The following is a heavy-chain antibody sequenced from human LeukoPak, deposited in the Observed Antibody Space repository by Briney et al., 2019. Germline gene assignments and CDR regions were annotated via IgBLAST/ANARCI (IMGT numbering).Heavy chain of an antibody. V-gene: IGHV7-4-1*02. D-gene: IGHD6-19*01. J-gene: IGHJ1*01. CDR2: INTNTGNP. CDR1: GYTFTSYA. CDR3: ARESGYSSGPPSFQH. Sequence: EASVKVSCKASGYTFTSYAMNWVRQAPGQGLEWMGWINTNTGNPMYAQGFTGQFVFSLDTSVNTAYLQISSLKAEDSAVYYCARESGYSSGPPSFQHWGQGTLVTVSS.